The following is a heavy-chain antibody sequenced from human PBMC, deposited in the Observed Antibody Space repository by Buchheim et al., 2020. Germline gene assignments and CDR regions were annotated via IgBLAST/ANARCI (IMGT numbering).Heavy chain of an antibody. CDR1: GFTFSSYG. Sequence: QVQLVESGGGVVQPGRSLRLSCAASGFTFSSYGMHWVRQAPGKGLEWVAVISYDGSNKYYADSVKGRFTISRDNSKNTLYLQMNSLRAEDTAVYYCAKGERRLVDYWGQGTL. D-gene: IGHD1-26*01. CDR3: AKGERRLVDY. CDR2: ISYDGSNK. J-gene: IGHJ4*02. V-gene: IGHV3-30*18.